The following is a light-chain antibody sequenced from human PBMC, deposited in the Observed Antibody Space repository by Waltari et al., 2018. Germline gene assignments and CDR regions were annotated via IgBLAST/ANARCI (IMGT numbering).Light chain of an antibody. Sequence: QSALTQPASVSGSPGQSVTISCTGTSSYSVDYDFVSWYQQHPGKAPKLIIFDVTTRPAGVSMRFSGSKSGSTASLTISGLQAEDEADYFCSTYPRTGTWLFGGGTKLTVL. CDR1: SSYSVDYDF. CDR2: DVT. V-gene: IGLV2-14*03. CDR3: STYPRTGTWL. J-gene: IGLJ3*02.